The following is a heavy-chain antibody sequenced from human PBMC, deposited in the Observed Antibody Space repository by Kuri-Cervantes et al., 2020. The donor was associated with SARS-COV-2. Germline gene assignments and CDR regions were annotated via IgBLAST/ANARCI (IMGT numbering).Heavy chain of an antibody. CDR3: APRGEGSGFDY. CDR2: ISSSGSTI. CDR1: GFTFSSYE. Sequence: GESLKISCAASGFTFSSYEMNWVRQAPGKGLEWVSYISSSGSTIYYADSVKGRFTISRDYAKNSLYLQMNSLRAEDTAVYYCAPRGEGSGFDYWGQGTLVTVSS. J-gene: IGHJ4*02. V-gene: IGHV3-48*03. D-gene: IGHD3-16*01.